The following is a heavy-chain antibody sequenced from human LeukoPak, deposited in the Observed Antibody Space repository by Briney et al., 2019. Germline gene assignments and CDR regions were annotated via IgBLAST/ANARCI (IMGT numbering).Heavy chain of an antibody. CDR3: ARDPPPYHGSGGSYLDDY. V-gene: IGHV1-2*02. Sequence: ASVKVSCKASGYTFTGYYMHWVRQAPGQGLEWMGWINPNSGGTNYAQKFQGRVTMTRDTSIRTAYMEVSRLTSDDTAGYYCARDPPPYHGSGGSYLDDYWGQGTLVTVSS. CDR2: INPNSGGT. D-gene: IGHD3-10*01. J-gene: IGHJ4*02. CDR1: GYTFTGYY.